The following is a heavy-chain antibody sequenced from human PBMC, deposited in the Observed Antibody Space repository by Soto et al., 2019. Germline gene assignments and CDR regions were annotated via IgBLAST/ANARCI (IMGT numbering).Heavy chain of an antibody. Sequence: QVQLVQSGAEVKKPGSSVKVSCKTSGYTFTRYDINWVRQATGQGLEWMGWMNPKSGYTGSAQRFQGRITMTSDTTISTAYMELSSLRSEDTAMYYCARTDGDLDYWGQGTLDTV. J-gene: IGHJ4*01. CDR2: MNPKSGYT. V-gene: IGHV1-8*01. D-gene: IGHD4-17*01. CDR3: ARTDGDLDY. CDR1: GYTFTRYD.